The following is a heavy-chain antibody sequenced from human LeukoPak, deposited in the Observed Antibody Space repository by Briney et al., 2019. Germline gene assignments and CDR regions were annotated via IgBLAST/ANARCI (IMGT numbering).Heavy chain of an antibody. J-gene: IGHJ4*02. CDR3: ARFLGSGWYGVDY. D-gene: IGHD6-19*01. CDR2: INHSGST. V-gene: IGHV4-34*01. Sequence: PSETLSLTCAVYGGSFSGYYWSWIRQPPGKGLEWIGEINHSGSTNYNPSLKSRVTILVGTSKNQFSLKLSSVTAADTAVYYCARFLGSGWYGVDYWGQGTLVTVSS. CDR1: GGSFSGYY.